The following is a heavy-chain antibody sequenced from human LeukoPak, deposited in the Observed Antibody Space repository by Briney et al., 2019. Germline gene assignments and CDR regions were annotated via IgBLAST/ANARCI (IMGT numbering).Heavy chain of an antibody. Sequence: GGSLRLSCAAAGFTLNNYWMHWVRQAPGKGLLWVSRINTDGSSTSYADSVKGRFTITRDNAKNMVYLQMNSLKGEDTAVYYCARENFDPWGQGTQVTVSS. CDR2: INTDGSST. CDR1: GFTLNNYW. CDR3: ARENFDP. V-gene: IGHV3-74*01. J-gene: IGHJ5*02.